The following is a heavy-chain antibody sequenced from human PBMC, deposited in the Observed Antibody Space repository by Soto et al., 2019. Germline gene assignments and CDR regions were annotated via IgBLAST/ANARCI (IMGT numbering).Heavy chain of an antibody. CDR1: GFTFSSYA. D-gene: IGHD2-21*02. CDR2: ISGSGGST. J-gene: IGHJ6*02. Sequence: GGSLRLSCAASGFTFSSYAMSWVRQAPGKGLEWVSAISGSGGSTYYADSVKGRFTISRDNSKNTLYLQMNSLRAEDTAVYYCAKVSGGRRSGIVVVTAIHDYYGMDVWGQGTTVTVSS. V-gene: IGHV3-23*01. CDR3: AKVSGGRRSGIVVVTAIHDYYGMDV.